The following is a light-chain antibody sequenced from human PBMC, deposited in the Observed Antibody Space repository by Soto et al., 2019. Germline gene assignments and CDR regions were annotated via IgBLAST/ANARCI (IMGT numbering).Light chain of an antibody. CDR3: QQYNKWPLT. CDR2: GAS. V-gene: IGKV3-15*01. CDR1: QSVSRN. J-gene: IGKJ4*01. Sequence: EIVMTQSPATLSVSPGERATLSCRASQSVSRNLAWYQQKPGQAPRLLIYGASTRAPDIAARISGSGSGTEFTITIGSLQSEDFAVYYCQQYNKWPLTFGGGTKVEIK.